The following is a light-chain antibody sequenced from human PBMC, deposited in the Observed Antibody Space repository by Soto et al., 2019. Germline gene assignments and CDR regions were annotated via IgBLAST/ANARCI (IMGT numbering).Light chain of an antibody. CDR3: SSFGPNRIRG. V-gene: IGLV2-14*03. Sequence: QSVLTQPASVSGSPGQSITISCTGTSSDVGGYHYVSWYQQYPGMAPKLIIYDVNNRPSGVSDRFSGSKSGNTASLTISWLQADDEADYYCSSFGPNRIRGFGIGTQLTGL. CDR1: SSDVGGYHY. CDR2: DVN. J-gene: IGLJ1*01.